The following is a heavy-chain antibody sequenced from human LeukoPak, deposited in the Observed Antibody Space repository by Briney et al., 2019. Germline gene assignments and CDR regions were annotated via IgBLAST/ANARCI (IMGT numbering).Heavy chain of an antibody. J-gene: IGHJ4*02. V-gene: IGHV3-30-3*01. CDR3: ARDRSRSMVRGVTDY. CDR2: ISYDGSNK. Sequence: GGSLRLSCAASGFTFSSYAMHWVRQAPGKGLEWVAVISYDGSNKYYADSVKGRFTISRDNSKNTLCLQMNSLRAEDTAVYYCARDRSRSMVRGVTDYWGQGTLVTVSS. D-gene: IGHD3-10*01. CDR1: GFTFSSYA.